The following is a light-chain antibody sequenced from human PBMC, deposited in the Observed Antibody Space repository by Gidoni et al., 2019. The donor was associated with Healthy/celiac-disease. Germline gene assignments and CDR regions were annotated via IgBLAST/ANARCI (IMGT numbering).Light chain of an antibody. CDR3: QPRSNWPPT. CDR1: QSVSSY. V-gene: IGKV3-11*01. Sequence: EIVLTQSPATLSLSPGERATLSCRASQSVSSYLAWYQQKPGQAPRLLIYDASNRATGIPARFSGSGSVTDFTLTISRLEPEDFAVYYCQPRSNWPPTLGGGTKVEIK. J-gene: IGKJ4*01. CDR2: DAS.